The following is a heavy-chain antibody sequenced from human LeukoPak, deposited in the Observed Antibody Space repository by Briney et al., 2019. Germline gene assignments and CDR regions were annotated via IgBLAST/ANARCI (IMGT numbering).Heavy chain of an antibody. V-gene: IGHV3-30*02. D-gene: IGHD3-3*01. Sequence: GGSLRLSCAASGFTFSSYGMHWVRQAPGKGLEWVAFIRYDGSNKYYADSVEGRFTISRDNSKNTLYLQMNSLRAEDTAVYYCAKDINDFWSGYYSGVDYWGQGTLVTVSS. CDR2: IRYDGSNK. CDR3: AKDINDFWSGYYSGVDY. J-gene: IGHJ4*02. CDR1: GFTFSSYG.